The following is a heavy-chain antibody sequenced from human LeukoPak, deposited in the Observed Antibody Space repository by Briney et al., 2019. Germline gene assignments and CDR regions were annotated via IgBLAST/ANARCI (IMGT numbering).Heavy chain of an antibody. V-gene: IGHV1-18*01. J-gene: IGHJ4*02. D-gene: IGHD6-19*01. CDR2: ISDYNGNT. CDR3: AREGIAVAGTYFDY. Sequence: ASVKVSCKASGYTFTSYGISWVRQAPGQGLEWMGWISDYNGNTNYAQKLQGRVAMTTDTSTSTAYMELRSLRSDDTAVYYCAREGIAVAGTYFDYWGQGTLVTVSS. CDR1: GYTFTSYG.